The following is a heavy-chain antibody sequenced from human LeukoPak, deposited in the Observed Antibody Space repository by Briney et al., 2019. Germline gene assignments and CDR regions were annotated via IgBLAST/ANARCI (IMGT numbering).Heavy chain of an antibody. D-gene: IGHD2-2*01. J-gene: IGHJ5*02. CDR2: INPSGGST. Sequence: ASVKVSCKASGYTFTSYGISWVRQAPGQGLEWMGIINPSGGSTSYAQKFQGRVTMTRDTSTSTVYMELSSLRSEDTAVYYCARAPAAIRWFDPWGQGTLVTVSS. CDR1: GYTFTSYG. V-gene: IGHV1-46*01. CDR3: ARAPAAIRWFDP.